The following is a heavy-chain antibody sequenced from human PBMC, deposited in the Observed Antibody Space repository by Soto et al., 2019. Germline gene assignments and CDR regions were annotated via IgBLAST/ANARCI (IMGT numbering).Heavy chain of an antibody. J-gene: IGHJ4*02. D-gene: IGHD1-26*01. Sequence: ASVKVSCKASGGTFSSYTISWVRQAPGQGLEWMGRIIPILGIANYAQKFQGRVTITADKSTSTAYMELSSLRSEDTAVYYCAPEGGSYYPDYWGQGTLVTVSS. CDR2: IIPILGIA. V-gene: IGHV1-69*02. CDR1: GGTFSSYT. CDR3: APEGGSYYPDY.